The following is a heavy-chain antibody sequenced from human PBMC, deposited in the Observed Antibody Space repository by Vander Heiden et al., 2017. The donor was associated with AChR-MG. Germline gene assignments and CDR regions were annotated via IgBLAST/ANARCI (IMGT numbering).Heavy chain of an antibody. CDR1: GGSFSGYY. Sequence: QVQLQQWGAGLLKPSETLSLTCAVYGGSFSGYYWSWIRQPPGKGLEWIGEINHSGSTNYNPSLKSRVTISVDTSKNQFSLKLSSVTAADTAVYYCARGFRIVTIFGVVTYYFDYWGQGTLVTVSS. D-gene: IGHD3-3*01. CDR3: ARGFRIVTIFGVVTYYFDY. CDR2: INHSGST. V-gene: IGHV4-34*01. J-gene: IGHJ4*02.